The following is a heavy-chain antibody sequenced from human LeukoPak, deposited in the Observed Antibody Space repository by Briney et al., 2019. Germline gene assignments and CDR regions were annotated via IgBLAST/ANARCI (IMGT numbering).Heavy chain of an antibody. Sequence: ASVKVSCKVSGYMFAYYHIHWVRQPPGKGLEWMGLSDPEDGETIYAEMFQGRLTITSDTSTDTAYMELKSLRSEDTAVYYCASDRGTFHYWGQGTLVIVSS. CDR3: ASDRGTFHY. CDR1: GYMFAYYH. J-gene: IGHJ4*02. V-gene: IGHV1-69-2*01. CDR2: SDPEDGET. D-gene: IGHD3-10*01.